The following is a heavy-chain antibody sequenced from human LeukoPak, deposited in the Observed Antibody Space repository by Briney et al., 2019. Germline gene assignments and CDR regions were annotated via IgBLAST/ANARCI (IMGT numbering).Heavy chain of an antibody. V-gene: IGHV1-2*02. CDR3: ARDVLRYFDWGPHYYYYGMDV. CDR1: GYTFTGYY. J-gene: IGHJ6*02. CDR2: INPNSGGT. D-gene: IGHD3-9*01. Sequence: ASVKVSCKASGYTFTGYYMHWVRQAPGQGLEWMGWINPNSGGTNYAQKFQGRVTMTRDTSISTAYIELSRLRSDDTAVYYCARDVLRYFDWGPHYYYYGMDVWGQGTTVTVSS.